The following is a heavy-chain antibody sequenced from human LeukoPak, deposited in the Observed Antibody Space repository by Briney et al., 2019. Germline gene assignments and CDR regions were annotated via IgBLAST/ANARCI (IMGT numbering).Heavy chain of an antibody. V-gene: IGHV4-31*03. CDR1: GGSISSVGYY. Sequence: SDTLSLTCTVSGGSISSVGYYWSWIRQHPGKGLEWIGYIYYSGSTYYNPSLKSRVTISVDTSKNQFSLKLSSVTAADTAVYYCARGAYSSGSYFDYWGQGTLVTVSS. CDR2: IYYSGST. J-gene: IGHJ4*02. D-gene: IGHD6-19*01. CDR3: ARGAYSSGSYFDY.